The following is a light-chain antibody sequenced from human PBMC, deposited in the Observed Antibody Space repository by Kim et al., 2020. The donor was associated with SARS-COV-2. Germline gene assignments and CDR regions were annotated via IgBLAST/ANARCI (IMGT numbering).Light chain of an antibody. CDR2: LGS. Sequence: EPAAISCRSSHSLLHSNVYNYLDWYMQKPGQAPQRLTHLGSNRASGVPDRFSGSGSGTDFTLKISRVEAEDVGVYYCMQALQTPYTFGQGTKLEI. CDR3: MQALQTPYT. V-gene: IGKV2-28*01. J-gene: IGKJ2*01. CDR1: HSLLHSNVYNY.